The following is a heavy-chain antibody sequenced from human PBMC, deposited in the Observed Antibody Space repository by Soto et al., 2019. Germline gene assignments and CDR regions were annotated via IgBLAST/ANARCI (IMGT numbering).Heavy chain of an antibody. V-gene: IGHV1-3*01. CDR1: GYTFTSYA. CDR3: AGADVRFLEWLPDFDY. CDR2: INAGNGNT. D-gene: IGHD3-3*01. Sequence: ASVKVSCKASGYTFTSYAMHWVRQAPGQRLEWMGWINAGNGNTKYSQKFQGRVTITRDKSASQAYMELSSLRSEDTAVYYCAGADVRFLEWLPDFDYWGQGTLVTVSS. J-gene: IGHJ4*02.